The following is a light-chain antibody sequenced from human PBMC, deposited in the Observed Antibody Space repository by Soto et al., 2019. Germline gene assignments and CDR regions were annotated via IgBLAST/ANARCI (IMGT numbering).Light chain of an antibody. V-gene: IGLV1-44*01. Sequence: QSVLTQSPSASGTPGQTITISCSGSSSNIGSNIVNWYQQFPGTAPRLLIYSNNQRPSGVPDRFSGSKSGTSASLAISGLQSEDEADYYCEAWEDSLNGVLFGGGTKLTVL. J-gene: IGLJ2*01. CDR2: SNN. CDR3: EAWEDSLNGVL. CDR1: SSNIGSNI.